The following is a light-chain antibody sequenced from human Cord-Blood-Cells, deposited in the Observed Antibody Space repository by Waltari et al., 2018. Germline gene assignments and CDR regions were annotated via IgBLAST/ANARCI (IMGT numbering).Light chain of an antibody. Sequence: EIVMTQSPATLSVSPGERATLSCRANQSVSSNLAWYQQKPGQAPRLLIYGASTRATGIPARFSGSGSGTEFTLTISSLQSEDFAVYYCQQYNNWPPGAWTFGQGTKVEIK. CDR3: QQYNNWPPGAWT. V-gene: IGKV3-15*01. CDR1: QSVSSN. CDR2: GAS. J-gene: IGKJ1*01.